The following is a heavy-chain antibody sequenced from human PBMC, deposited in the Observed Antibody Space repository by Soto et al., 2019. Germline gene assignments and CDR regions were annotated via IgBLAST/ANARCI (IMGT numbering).Heavy chain of an antibody. CDR1: GGSISSYY. CDR3: ARGLDHSGYSSGWSVYFDY. Sequence: PSETLSLTCTVSGGSISSYYWSWIRQPPGKGLEWIGYIYYSGSTNYNPSLKSRVTISVDTSKNQFSLKLSSVTAADTAVYYCARGLDHSGYSSGWSVYFDYWGQGTLVTVSS. D-gene: IGHD6-19*01. J-gene: IGHJ4*02. V-gene: IGHV4-59*01. CDR2: IYYSGST.